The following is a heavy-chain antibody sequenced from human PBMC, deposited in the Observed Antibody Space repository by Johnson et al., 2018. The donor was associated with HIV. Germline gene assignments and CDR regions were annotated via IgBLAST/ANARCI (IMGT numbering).Heavy chain of an antibody. CDR2: IKQDGSEK. D-gene: IGHD3-10*01. CDR1: GFTFSNYW. CDR3: AREYYGSGSDAFDI. V-gene: IGHV3-7*01. J-gene: IGHJ3*02. Sequence: VQLVESGGGVAQPGGSLRLSCEASGFTFSNYWMTWVRQAPGKGLEWVANIKQDGSEKYYVDSVKGRFTISRDNAKNSLYLQMNSLRAEDTAVYYCAREYYGSGSDAFDIWGQGTMVTVSS.